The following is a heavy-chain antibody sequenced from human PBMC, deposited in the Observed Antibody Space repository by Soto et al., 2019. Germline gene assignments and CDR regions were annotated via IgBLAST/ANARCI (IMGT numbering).Heavy chain of an antibody. Sequence: SQTLSLTCAISGDSVSSTSAAWSWIRQPPGKGLEWIGYIYYSGSTNYNPSLKSRVTISVDTSKNQFSLKLSSVTAADTAVYYCARELRYVRAFDIWGQGTMVTVSS. J-gene: IGHJ3*02. CDR2: IYYSGST. CDR3: ARELRYVRAFDI. V-gene: IGHV4-61*01. D-gene: IGHD5-12*01. CDR1: GDSVSSTSAA.